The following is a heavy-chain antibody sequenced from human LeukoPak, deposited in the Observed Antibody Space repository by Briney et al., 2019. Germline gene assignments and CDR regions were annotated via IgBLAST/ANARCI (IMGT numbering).Heavy chain of an antibody. J-gene: IGHJ5*02. CDR1: GGTFSSYG. D-gene: IGHD4-17*01. CDR3: ARARTTVTTVRFDP. V-gene: IGHV1-69*05. CDR2: IVPIFTTA. Sequence: GASVKVSCKASGGTFSSYGINWVRQAPEQGLEWMGGIVPIFTTANYAQKFQGRVTMTRDMSTSTVYMELSSLRSEDTAVYYCARARTTVTTVRFDPWGQGTLVTVSS.